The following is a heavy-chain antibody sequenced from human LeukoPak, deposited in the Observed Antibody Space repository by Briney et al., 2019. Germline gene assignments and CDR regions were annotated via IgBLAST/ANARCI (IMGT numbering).Heavy chain of an antibody. CDR3: ARVLIRTGIVDY. D-gene: IGHD1-1*01. CDR1: GGSFSGYY. CDR2: INHSGST. V-gene: IGHV4-34*01. Sequence: LETLSLTCAVYGGSFSGYYWSWVRQPPGKGLEWVGEINHSGSTNYNPSLKSRVTISVDTSKNQFSLKLSSVTAADTAVYYCARVLIRTGIVDYWGQGTLVTVSS. J-gene: IGHJ4*02.